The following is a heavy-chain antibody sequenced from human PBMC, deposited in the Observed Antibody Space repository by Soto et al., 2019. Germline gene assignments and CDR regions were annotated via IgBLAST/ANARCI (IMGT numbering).Heavy chain of an antibody. CDR2: MSPKTGNT. J-gene: IGHJ4*02. CDR1: GYTFTTYD. CDR3: ARGPPNWGSAL. Sequence: QVPLVQSGAEVKKPGASVKVSFKASGYTFTTYDINWVRQATGQGLEWIGWMSPKTGNTGYAQNFQGRVTMTRNPSISNAYKELRSLNSDDTALYYRARGPPNWGSALCGQGTLVPVSS. D-gene: IGHD7-27*01. V-gene: IGHV1-8*01.